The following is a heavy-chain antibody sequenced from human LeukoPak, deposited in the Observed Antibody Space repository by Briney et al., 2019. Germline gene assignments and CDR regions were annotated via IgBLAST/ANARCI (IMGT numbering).Heavy chain of an antibody. CDR1: GFTFSRYW. V-gene: IGHV3-7*03. CDR2: TKQDGSEK. D-gene: IGHD7-27*01. Sequence: PGGSLRLSCAASGFTFSRYWMSWVRKAPGKGLEWVANTKQDGSEKYYVDSVRGRLTISRDNAKNSLHLQMDGLRAEDTAVYYCASRKLGNDYWGQGTLVTVSS. CDR3: ASRKLGNDY. J-gene: IGHJ4*02.